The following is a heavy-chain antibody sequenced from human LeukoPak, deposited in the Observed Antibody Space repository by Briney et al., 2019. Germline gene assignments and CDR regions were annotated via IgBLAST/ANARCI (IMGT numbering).Heavy chain of an antibody. J-gene: IGHJ4*02. D-gene: IGHD6-13*01. V-gene: IGHV1-2*06. CDR2: INPNSGGT. Sequence: ASVKVSCKASGYTFTGYYMHWVRQAPGQGLEWMGRINPNSGGTNYAQKFQGRVTMTRDTSISTAYMELSRLRSDDTAVYYCARATIAAAGTEYYFDYWGQGTLVTVSS. CDR1: GYTFTGYY. CDR3: ARATIAAAGTEYYFDY.